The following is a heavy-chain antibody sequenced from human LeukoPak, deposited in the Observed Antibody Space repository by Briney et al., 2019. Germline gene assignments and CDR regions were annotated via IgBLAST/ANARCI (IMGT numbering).Heavy chain of an antibody. CDR1: GGSISRYY. CDR3: ARWGYFDSSAYFVVDY. CDR2: IHYSGST. J-gene: IGHJ4*02. V-gene: IGHV4-59*01. Sequence: SETLSLTCAVSGGSISRYYGNWIRQPPGERLEWIGWIHYSGSTAYNPSLESRVTISVDTSKNHISLKMTSVTAADTATYYCARWGYFDSSAYFVVDYWGQGVPVTVSS. D-gene: IGHD3-22*01.